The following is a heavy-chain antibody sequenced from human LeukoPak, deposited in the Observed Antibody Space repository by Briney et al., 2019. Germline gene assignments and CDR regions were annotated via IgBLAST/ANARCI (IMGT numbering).Heavy chain of an antibody. CDR1: GYTLTELS. CDR2: FDPEDGET. J-gene: IGHJ3*02. V-gene: IGHV1-24*01. CDR3: ATDWTLVEQQLAKRGAFDI. D-gene: IGHD6-13*01. Sequence: ASVKVSCKVSGYTLTELSMHWVRQAPGKGLEWVGGFDPEDGETIYAQKFQGRVTMTEDTSTDTAYMELSSLRSEDTAVYYCATDWTLVEQQLAKRGAFDIWGQGTMVTVSS.